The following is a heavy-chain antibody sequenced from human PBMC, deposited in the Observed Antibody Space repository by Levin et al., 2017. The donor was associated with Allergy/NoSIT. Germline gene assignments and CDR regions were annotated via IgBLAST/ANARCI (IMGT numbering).Heavy chain of an antibody. CDR2: ISYDGSNK. D-gene: IGHD4-23*01. CDR1: GFTFSSYA. CDR3: ARDLSTVVTPRWYFDL. V-gene: IGHV3-30*04. J-gene: IGHJ2*01. Sequence: GSLRLSCAASGFTFSSYAMHWVRQAPGKGLEWVAVISYDGSNKYYADSVKGRFTISRDNSKNTLYLQMNSLRAEDTAVYYCARDLSTVVTPRWYFDLWGRGTLVTVSS.